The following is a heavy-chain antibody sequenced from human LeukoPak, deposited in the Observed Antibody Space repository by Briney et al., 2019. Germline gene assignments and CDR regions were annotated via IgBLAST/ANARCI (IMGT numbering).Heavy chain of an antibody. D-gene: IGHD2-2*01. V-gene: IGHV3-30*04. Sequence: GRSLRLSCAASGFTFSSYAMHWVRQAPGKGLEWVAVISYDGSNKYYADSVKGRFTISRDNSKNTLYLQMNGLRAEDTAVYYCARADGGADIVVVPAATVPYYYYGMDVWGKGTTVTVSS. CDR2: ISYDGSNK. J-gene: IGHJ6*04. CDR3: ARADGGADIVVVPAATVPYYYYGMDV. CDR1: GFTFSSYA.